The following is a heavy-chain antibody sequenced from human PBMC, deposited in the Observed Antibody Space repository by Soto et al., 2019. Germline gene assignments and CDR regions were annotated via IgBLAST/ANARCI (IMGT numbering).Heavy chain of an antibody. V-gene: IGHV3-21*01. J-gene: IGHJ4*02. CDR3: ARDYCSGESFYSFAL. CDR1: GFTLSSYS. Sequence: EVQLVESGGGLVKPGGSLRLSCAASGFTLSSYSMNWVRQAPGKGLEWVSSISTTSAYIYYADSVRGRFTISRDNAKNSLSLQMNSLRGEDAAVYFCARDYCSGESFYSFALWGQGTLVTVSS. CDR2: ISTTSAYI. D-gene: IGHD2-15*01.